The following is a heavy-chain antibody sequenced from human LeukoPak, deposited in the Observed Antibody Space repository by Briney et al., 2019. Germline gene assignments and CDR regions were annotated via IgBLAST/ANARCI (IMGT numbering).Heavy chain of an antibody. CDR3: ARDPSWGSGYYPFYFDY. CDR2: ISGSSSTI. J-gene: IGHJ4*02. D-gene: IGHD3-22*01. CDR1: GFALSTYS. V-gene: IGHV3-48*02. Sequence: GGSLRLSCAASGFALSTYSMNWVRQAPGKGLEWVSYISGSSSTIYYADSVKDRFTISRDNAKNSLYLQMNSLRDEDTAVYYCARDPSWGSGYYPFYFDYWGQGTLVTVSS.